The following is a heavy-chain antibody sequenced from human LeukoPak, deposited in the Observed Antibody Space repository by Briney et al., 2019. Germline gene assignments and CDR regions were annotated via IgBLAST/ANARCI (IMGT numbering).Heavy chain of an antibody. V-gene: IGHV3-21*01. J-gene: IGHJ3*02. CDR2: ISYTGTYI. D-gene: IGHD1-1*01. CDR1: AFSLNAYN. CDR3: AKDSPGTPLDAFDI. Sequence: GGSLRLSCAASAFSLNAYNMNWVRQAPGKGLEWVSSISYTGTYIYYADSVKGRFTISRDNSKNTLYLQMNSLRAEDTAVYYCAKDSPGTPLDAFDIWGQGTMVTVSS.